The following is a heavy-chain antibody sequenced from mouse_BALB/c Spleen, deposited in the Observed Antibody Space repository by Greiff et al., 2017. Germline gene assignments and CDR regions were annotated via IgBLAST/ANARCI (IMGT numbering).Heavy chain of an antibody. CDR1: GFTFSSYA. CDR2: ISSGGST. J-gene: IGHJ2*01. V-gene: IGHV5-6-5*01. Sequence: DVHLVESGGGLVKPGGSLKLSCAASGFTFSSYAMSWVRQTPEKRLEWVASISSGGSTYYPDSVKGRFTISRDNARNILYLQMSSLRSEDTAMYYCARDYYGSSYCFDYWGQGTTLTVSS. CDR3: ARDYYGSSYCFDY. D-gene: IGHD1-1*01.